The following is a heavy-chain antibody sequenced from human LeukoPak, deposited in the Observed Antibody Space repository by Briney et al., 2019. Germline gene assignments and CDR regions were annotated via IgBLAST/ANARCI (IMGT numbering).Heavy chain of an antibody. Sequence: PGGSLRLSCAASGFTFSSYSMNWVRQAPGKGLEWVSSISSSSSYIYYADSVKGRFTISRDNAKNSLYLQMNSLRAEDTAVYYCARDRIGEAGVWFDPWGQGTLVTVSS. CDR3: ARDRIGEAGVWFDP. J-gene: IGHJ5*02. D-gene: IGHD6-13*01. CDR2: ISSSSSYI. V-gene: IGHV3-21*01. CDR1: GFTFSSYS.